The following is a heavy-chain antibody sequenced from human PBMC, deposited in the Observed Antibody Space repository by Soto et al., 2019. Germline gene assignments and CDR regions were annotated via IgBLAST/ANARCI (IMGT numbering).Heavy chain of an antibody. CDR3: ASLGYGDYVGNY. J-gene: IGHJ4*02. D-gene: IGHD4-17*01. CDR1: GFTFSSYA. V-gene: IGHV3-64*01. CDR2: ISSNGGST. Sequence: GGSLRLSCAASGFTFSSYAMHWVRQAPGKGLEYVSAISSNGGSTYYANSVKGRFTIPRDNSKNTLYLQMGSLRAEDMAVYYCASLGYGDYVGNYWGQGTLVTVSS.